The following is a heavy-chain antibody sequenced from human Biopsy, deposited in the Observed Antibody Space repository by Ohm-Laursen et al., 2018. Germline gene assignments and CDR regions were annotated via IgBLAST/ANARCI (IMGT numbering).Heavy chain of an antibody. J-gene: IGHJ4*02. CDR2: ISWNSGSV. Sequence: LRLSCTASGFTFENYAMNWVRQAPGKGLEWVSGISWNSGSVVYADSVKGRFTISRDNAKNSLYLQMHSLRAEDTAFYYCAKASGYSSGWPIDYWGQGNLVTVSS. D-gene: IGHD6-19*01. CDR3: AKASGYSSGWPIDY. V-gene: IGHV3-9*01. CDR1: GFTFENYA.